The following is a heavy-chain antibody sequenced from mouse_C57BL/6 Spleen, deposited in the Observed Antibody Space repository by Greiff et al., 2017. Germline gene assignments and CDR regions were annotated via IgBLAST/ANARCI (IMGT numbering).Heavy chain of an antibody. V-gene: IGHV5-6*01. CDR2: ISSGGSYT. CDR1: GFTFSSYG. CDR3: ARHLTGTGAMDN. D-gene: IGHD4-1*01. Sequence: EVMLVESGGDLVKPGGSLKLSCAASGFTFSSYGMSWVRQTPDKRLEWVATISSGGSYTYYPDSVKGRFTISRDNAKNTLYLQMSSLKSEDTAMYYCARHLTGTGAMDNWGQGTSVTVSS. J-gene: IGHJ4*01.